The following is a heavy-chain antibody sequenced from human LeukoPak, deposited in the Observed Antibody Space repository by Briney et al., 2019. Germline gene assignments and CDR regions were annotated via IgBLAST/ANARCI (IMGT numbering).Heavy chain of an antibody. CDR2: ISYDGSNK. CDR3: EKDRDIVVVVAATPDAFDI. Sequence: PGGSLRLSCAASGFTFSNNAMHWVRQAPGKGLEWVAVISYDGSNKYHADSVRGRFTISRDNSKNTLYLQMNSLRPEDTAVYYCEKDRDIVVVVAATPDAFDIWGQGTMVTVSS. V-gene: IGHV3-30*18. J-gene: IGHJ3*02. CDR1: GFTFSNNA. D-gene: IGHD2-15*01.